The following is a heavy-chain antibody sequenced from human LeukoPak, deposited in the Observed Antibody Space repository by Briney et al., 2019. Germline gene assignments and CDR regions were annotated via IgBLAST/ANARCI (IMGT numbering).Heavy chain of an antibody. CDR2: IYYSGTT. CDR1: GGSISSGDYY. D-gene: IGHD2-15*01. J-gene: IGHJ4*02. CDR3: ASHCSGGSCYSGAY. V-gene: IGHV4-30-4*01. Sequence: SETLSLTCTVSGGSISSGDYYWSWIRQPPGKGLEWIGYIYYSGTTYYNPSLKSRVTISVDTSKNQFSLKLSSVTAADTAVYYCASHCSGGSCYSGAYWGQGTLVTVSS.